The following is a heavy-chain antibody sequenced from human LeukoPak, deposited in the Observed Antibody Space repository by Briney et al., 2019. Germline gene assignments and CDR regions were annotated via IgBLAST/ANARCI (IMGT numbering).Heavy chain of an antibody. CDR1: GGFTSSYY. CDR2: IYYSGST. V-gene: IGHV4-59*01. Sequence: SETLSLTCTVSGGFTSSYYWSWIRQPPGKGLEWIGYIYYSGSTNYNPSLKSRVTISADTSKNQFSLKLSSVTAADTAVYYCVLGAAGLGNFDYWGQGTLVTVSS. J-gene: IGHJ4*02. D-gene: IGHD6-13*01. CDR3: VLGAAGLGNFDY.